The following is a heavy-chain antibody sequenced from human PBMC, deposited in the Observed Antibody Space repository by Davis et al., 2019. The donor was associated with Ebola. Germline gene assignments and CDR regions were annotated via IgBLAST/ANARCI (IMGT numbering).Heavy chain of an antibody. V-gene: IGHV3-21*01. CDR3: ARAVVVAANFDY. J-gene: IGHJ4*02. D-gene: IGHD2-15*01. Sequence: GESLKISCAASGFTFSSYSMNWVRQAPGKGLEWVSSISSSSSYIYYADSVKGRFTISRDNAKNSLYPQMNSLRAEDTAVYYCARAVVVAANFDYWGQGTLVTVSS. CDR2: ISSSSSYI. CDR1: GFTFSSYS.